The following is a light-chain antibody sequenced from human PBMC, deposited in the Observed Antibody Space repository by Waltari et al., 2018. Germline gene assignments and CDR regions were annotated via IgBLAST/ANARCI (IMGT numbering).Light chain of an antibody. CDR2: EVS. CDR1: SSDVGGYNY. V-gene: IGLV2-8*01. CDR3: SSFAGNDNLYV. Sequence: QSALTQPPSASGSPGQSVTISCTGTSSDVGGYNYVSWYQQHPGKPPKLMIYEVSKRPSGVADLFSGSKSGNTASLTVSVLQAEDEAEYYCSSFAGNDNLYVFGTGTKVPVL. J-gene: IGLJ1*01.